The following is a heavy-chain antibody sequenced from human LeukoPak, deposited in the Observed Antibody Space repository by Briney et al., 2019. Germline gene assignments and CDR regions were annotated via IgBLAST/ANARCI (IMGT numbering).Heavy chain of an antibody. CDR1: GFTFSSYG. D-gene: IGHD2-2*01. CDR2: IRYDGSNK. J-gene: IGHJ4*02. V-gene: IGHV3-30*02. Sequence: PGGSLRLSCAASGFTFSSYGMHWVRQAPGKGLEWVAFIRYDGSNKYYADSVKGRFTISRDNSTNTLYLQMNSLRAEDTAVYYCAKDDWREKDIVVVPAASRPDYWGQGTLVTVSS. CDR3: AKDDWREKDIVVVPAASRPDY.